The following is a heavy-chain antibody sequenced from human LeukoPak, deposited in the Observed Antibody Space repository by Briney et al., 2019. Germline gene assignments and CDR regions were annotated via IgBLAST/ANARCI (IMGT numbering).Heavy chain of an antibody. CDR2: IKQDGSEK. Sequence: GGSLRPSCAASGFTFSSYWMSWVRQAPGKGLEWVANIKQDGSEKYYVDSVKGRFTISRDNAKNSLYLQMNSLRAEDTVVYYCARDKYSYGSYYFDYWGQGTLVTVSS. D-gene: IGHD5-18*01. J-gene: IGHJ4*02. V-gene: IGHV3-7*01. CDR1: GFTFSSYW. CDR3: ARDKYSYGSYYFDY.